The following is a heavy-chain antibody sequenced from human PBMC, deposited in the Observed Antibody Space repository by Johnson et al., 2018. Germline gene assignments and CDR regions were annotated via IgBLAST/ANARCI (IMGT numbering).Heavy chain of an antibody. J-gene: IGHJ6*02. V-gene: IGHV3-48*02. CDR3: ARADCRSASCPYAVDV. CDR2: ISSGGTTI. CDR1: GFTFSNYG. D-gene: IGHD2-2*01. Sequence: VQLVESGGGLVQPGGSLRLSCAVSGFTFSNYGMDWVRQAPGKGLEWVSYISSGGTTIYYADSVQGRFTISRHNAKNSLYLQMNSLRDEDTALYYCARADCRSASCPYAVDVWGHGTTVTVSS.